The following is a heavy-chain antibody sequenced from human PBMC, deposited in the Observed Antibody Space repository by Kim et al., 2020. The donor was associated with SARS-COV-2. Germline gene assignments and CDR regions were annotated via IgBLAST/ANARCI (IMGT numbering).Heavy chain of an antibody. D-gene: IGHD5-18*01. J-gene: IGHJ4*02. Sequence: SETLSLTCTVSGGSISSSSYYWGWIRQPPGKGLEWIGSIYYSGSTYYNPSLKSRVTISVDTSKNQFSLKLSSVTAADTAVYYCARSTPYSKKFDYWGQGTLVTVSS. CDR2: IYYSGST. CDR1: GGSISSSSYY. V-gene: IGHV4-39*01. CDR3: ARSTPYSKKFDY.